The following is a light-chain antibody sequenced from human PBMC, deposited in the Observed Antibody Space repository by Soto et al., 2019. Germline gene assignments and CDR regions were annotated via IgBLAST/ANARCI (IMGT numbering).Light chain of an antibody. CDR2: QDT. J-gene: IGLJ2*01. Sequence: SYELTQPPSVSVSPGQTASITCSGDKLGDKYACWYQQKPGQSPMLVIYQDTKRPSGIPERFSGSNSGNTATLTISGTRAMDEADYYCQAWDSSTLVFGGGTKLTVL. CDR3: QAWDSSTLV. V-gene: IGLV3-1*01. CDR1: KLGDKY.